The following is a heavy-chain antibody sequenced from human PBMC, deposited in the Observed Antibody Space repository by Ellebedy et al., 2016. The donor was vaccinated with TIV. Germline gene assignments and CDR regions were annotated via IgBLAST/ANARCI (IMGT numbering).Heavy chain of an antibody. Sequence: PGGSLRLSCAASAFTFSSYNMNWVRQAPGKGLEWVSYIGSSSATIYYADSVKGRFTISRDNAKNSLYLQMNSLRAEDTAVYYCVRGAGWVTDYWGQGTLVTVSS. CDR1: AFTFSSYN. D-gene: IGHD4-23*01. CDR3: VRGAGWVTDY. V-gene: IGHV3-48*01. CDR2: IGSSSATI. J-gene: IGHJ4*02.